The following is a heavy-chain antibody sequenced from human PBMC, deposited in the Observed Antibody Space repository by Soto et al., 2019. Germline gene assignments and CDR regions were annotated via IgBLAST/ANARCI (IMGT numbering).Heavy chain of an antibody. CDR2: IYPGDSDT. V-gene: IGHV5-51*01. CDR3: ARRGYCSGGSCYSNYYYGMDV. CDR1: VYSFTSYW. D-gene: IGHD2-15*01. Sequence: GESLKISCKGSVYSFTSYWIGWVRQMPGKGLEWMGIIYPGDSDTRYSPSFQGQVTISADKSISTAYLQWSSLKASDTAMYYCARRGYCSGGSCYSNYYYGMDVWGQGTTVTVSS. J-gene: IGHJ6*02.